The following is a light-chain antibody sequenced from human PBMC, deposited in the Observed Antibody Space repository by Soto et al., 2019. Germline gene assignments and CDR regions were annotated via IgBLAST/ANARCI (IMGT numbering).Light chain of an antibody. CDR1: QSIDRW. J-gene: IGKJ1*01. CDR2: KGS. Sequence: DIQMTEAPSTLPASVVDIVTITFLASQSIDRWLYWYHQKPGKAPSLLIYKGSSLESGVPSRFSGSGSGTEFTLTISSLQPDDFATYYCQQYTGFSWTLGQGTTVDI. V-gene: IGKV1-5*03. CDR3: QQYTGFSWT.